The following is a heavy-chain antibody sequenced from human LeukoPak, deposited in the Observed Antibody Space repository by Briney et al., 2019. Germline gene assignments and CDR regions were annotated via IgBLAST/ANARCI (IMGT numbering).Heavy chain of an antibody. J-gene: IGHJ5*02. V-gene: IGHV4-61*01. D-gene: IGHD3-22*01. CDR2: IYYSGST. Sequence: SETLSLTCTVSGGSVSSASYYWSWIRQPPGKGLERIGYIYYSGSTNYNPSLKSRVTISVDTSKNQFSLKLSSVTAADTAIYYCARDGSSGYPLNPWGQGTLVTVSS. CDR3: ARDGSSGYPLNP. CDR1: GGSVSSASYY.